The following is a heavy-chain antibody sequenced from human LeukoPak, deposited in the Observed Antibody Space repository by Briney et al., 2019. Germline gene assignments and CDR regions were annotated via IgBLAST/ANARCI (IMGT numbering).Heavy chain of an antibody. CDR3: ARDPLGGGFDD. Sequence: SETLSLTCTVSGGSISSYYWSWIRQPPGKGLEWIGYIYYSGSTNYNPSLKSRVTMSVDTSKNHFSLRLTSVSATDAAVYYCARDPLGGGFDDWGQGTLVTVSS. J-gene: IGHJ4*02. V-gene: IGHV4-59*12. CDR1: GGSISSYY. D-gene: IGHD3-16*01. CDR2: IYYSGST.